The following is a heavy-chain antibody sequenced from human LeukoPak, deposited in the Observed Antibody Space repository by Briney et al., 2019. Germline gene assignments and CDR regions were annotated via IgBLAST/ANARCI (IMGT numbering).Heavy chain of an antibody. D-gene: IGHD3-22*01. CDR1: GFTFDDYA. J-gene: IGHJ3*02. Sequence: PGGSLRLSCAASGFTFDDYAMHWVRQAPGKGLEWVSGISWNSGSIGYADSVKGRFTISRDNAKNSLYLQMNSLRAEDTALYYCARGLYDSSGWGAFDIWGQGTMVTVSS. CDR2: ISWNSGSI. CDR3: ARGLYDSSGWGAFDI. V-gene: IGHV3-9*01.